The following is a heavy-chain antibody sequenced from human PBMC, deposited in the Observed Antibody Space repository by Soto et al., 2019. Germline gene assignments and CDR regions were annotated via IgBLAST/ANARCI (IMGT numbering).Heavy chain of an antibody. J-gene: IGHJ4*02. V-gene: IGHV3-23*01. Sequence: EVQLLDSGGGLVQPGGSLRLSCAASGFIISSHDMSWVRQAPGKGLEWVSAISGSNSGTYYADSVKGRFTISSDTSKNTLYLQMNSLRVEDTAVYYCARGYDIGWTYLDYWAQGTLVTVSS. D-gene: IGHD2-15*01. CDR2: ISGSNSGT. CDR1: GFIISSHD. CDR3: ARGYDIGWTYLDY.